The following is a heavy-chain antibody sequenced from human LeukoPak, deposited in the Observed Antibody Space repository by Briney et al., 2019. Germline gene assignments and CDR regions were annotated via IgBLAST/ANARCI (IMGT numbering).Heavy chain of an antibody. Sequence: SETLSLTCAVHGGSFSGYYWSWIRQPPGKGLEWIGEINHSGSTNYNPSLKSRVTISVDTSKNQFSLKLSSVTAADTAVYYCARGLYDFWSGYYSPPLGYWGQGTLVTVSS. D-gene: IGHD3-3*01. CDR3: ARGLYDFWSGYYSPPLGY. CDR1: GGSFSGYY. J-gene: IGHJ4*02. CDR2: INHSGST. V-gene: IGHV4-34*01.